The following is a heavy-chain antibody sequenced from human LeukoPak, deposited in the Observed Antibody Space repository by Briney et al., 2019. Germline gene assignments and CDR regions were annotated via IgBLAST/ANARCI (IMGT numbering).Heavy chain of an antibody. Sequence: ASVKVSCKASGGTFSSYAISWVRQAPGQGLEWMGGIIPIFGTANYAQKFQGRVTITADESTSTAYMELSSLGSEDTAVYYCAREVGVAASTYYYYGMDVWGQGTTVTVSS. V-gene: IGHV1-69*13. J-gene: IGHJ6*02. CDR1: GGTFSSYA. CDR2: IIPIFGTA. CDR3: AREVGVAASTYYYYGMDV. D-gene: IGHD6-6*01.